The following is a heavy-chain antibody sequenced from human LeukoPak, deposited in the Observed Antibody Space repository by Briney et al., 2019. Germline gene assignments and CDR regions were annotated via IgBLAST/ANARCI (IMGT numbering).Heavy chain of an antibody. CDR2: ISSSGSTI. CDR3: ARDSQQLGRYYYYYMDV. V-gene: IGHV3-11*04. J-gene: IGHJ6*03. Sequence: GGSLRLSCAASGFTFGDYYMSWIRQAPGKGLEWVSYISSSGSTIYYADSVKGRFTISRDNAKNSLYLQMNSLRAEDTAVYYCARDSQQLGRYYYYYMDVWGKGTTVTVSS. CDR1: GFTFGDYY. D-gene: IGHD6-13*01.